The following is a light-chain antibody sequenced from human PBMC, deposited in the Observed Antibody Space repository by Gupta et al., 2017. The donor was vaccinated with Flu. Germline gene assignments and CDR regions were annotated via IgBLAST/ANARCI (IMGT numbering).Light chain of an antibody. CDR1: QSVTTW. CDR3: QQFNDFPYS. CDR2: EAS. Sequence: DIQMTQSPSTLSASVGDRVTITCRASQSVTTWLAWYQQKPGRAPKLLIYEASSLRSGVPSRFSGRGSGTEFTLTISSLQPDGFATYYCQQFNDFPYSFGQGTKLEIK. J-gene: IGKJ2*03. V-gene: IGKV1-5*03.